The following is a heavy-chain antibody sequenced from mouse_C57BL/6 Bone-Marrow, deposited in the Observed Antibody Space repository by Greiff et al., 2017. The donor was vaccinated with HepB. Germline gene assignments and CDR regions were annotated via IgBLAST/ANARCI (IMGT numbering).Heavy chain of an antibody. Sequence: VQLQQSGAELVRPGASVKLSCTASGFNIKDDYMHWVKQRPEQGLEWIGWIDPENGDTEYASKFQGKATITADTSSNTAYLQLSSLTSEDTAVYSCTTAGYYYGSSPYAMDYWGQGTSVTVSS. V-gene: IGHV14-4*01. CDR3: TTAGYYYGSSPYAMDY. D-gene: IGHD1-1*01. J-gene: IGHJ4*01. CDR1: GFNIKDDY. CDR2: IDPENGDT.